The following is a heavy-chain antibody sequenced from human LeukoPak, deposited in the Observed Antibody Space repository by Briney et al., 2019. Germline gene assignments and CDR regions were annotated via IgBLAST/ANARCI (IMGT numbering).Heavy chain of an antibody. CDR1: GGSISSRSYY. Sequence: PSETLSLTCTVSGGSISSRSYYWGWNRPPPGKGLEWIGNIYYSGNTYCNPSLKSRVTISVDTAKNQFSLKLSSVNAADTAVYYCAGHGGGGGYYLNWFHPRGQGTLVTVSS. J-gene: IGHJ5*02. CDR3: AGHGGGGGYYLNWFHP. V-gene: IGHV4-39*01. D-gene: IGHD1-26*01. CDR2: IYYSGNT.